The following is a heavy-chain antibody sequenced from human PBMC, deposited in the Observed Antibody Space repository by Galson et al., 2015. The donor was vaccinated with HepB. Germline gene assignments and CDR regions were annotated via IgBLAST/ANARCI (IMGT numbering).Heavy chain of an antibody. V-gene: IGHV1-69*06. J-gene: IGHJ6*02. CDR2: IIAKFGTP. Sequence: SVKVSCKASGGTSSNAAFSWVRQAPGQGLEWMGGIIAKFGTPTYAQKFQGRVTITADKSTSTAYMEVSSLRSDDTAVYYCAIVPSRQYTSTWDPSDHYVRDVWGQGTAVTVSS. D-gene: IGHD6-13*01. CDR3: AIVPSRQYTSTWDPSDHYVRDV. CDR1: GGTSSNAA.